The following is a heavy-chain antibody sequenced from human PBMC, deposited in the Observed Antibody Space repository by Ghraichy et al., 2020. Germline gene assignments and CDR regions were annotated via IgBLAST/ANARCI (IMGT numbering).Heavy chain of an antibody. Sequence: GESLNISCAASGFTFINYGMTWVRQAPGKGLEWVSTITGSGTNTHYADSVKGRFTISRDNSKNTLNLQMNSLRAEDTAIYYCARLRGPKIPAAEDFWGQGTLVTVSS. CDR3: ARLRGPKIPAAEDF. CDR2: ITGSGTNT. J-gene: IGHJ4*02. CDR1: GFTFINYG. V-gene: IGHV3-23*01. D-gene: IGHD6-13*01.